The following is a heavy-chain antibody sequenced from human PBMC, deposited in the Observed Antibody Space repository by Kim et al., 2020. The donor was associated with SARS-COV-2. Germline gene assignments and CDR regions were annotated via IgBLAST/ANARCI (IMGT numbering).Heavy chain of an antibody. Sequence: YADSVKGRFTISRDNAKNSLYLQMNSLRAEDTAVYYCARETLNSGGATVYWGQGTLVTVSS. V-gene: IGHV3-21*01. CDR3: ARETLNSGGATVY. D-gene: IGHD1-26*01. J-gene: IGHJ4*02.